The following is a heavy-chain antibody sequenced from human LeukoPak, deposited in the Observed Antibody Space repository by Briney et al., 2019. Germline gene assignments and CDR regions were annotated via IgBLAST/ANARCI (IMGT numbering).Heavy chain of an antibody. CDR3: ARLRDGYNGGGVDY. V-gene: IGHV4-61*02. J-gene: IGHJ4*02. CDR1: GGSISSGSYH. D-gene: IGHD5-24*01. Sequence: SETLSLTCTVSGGSISSGSYHWSWIRQPAGKGLEWIGRIYTSGSTNYNPSLKSRVTISGDTSKNQSSLKLSSVTAADTAVYYCARLRDGYNGGGVDYWGQGTLVTVSS. CDR2: IYTSGST.